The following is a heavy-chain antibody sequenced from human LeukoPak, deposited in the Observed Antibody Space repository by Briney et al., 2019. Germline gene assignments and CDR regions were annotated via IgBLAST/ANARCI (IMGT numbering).Heavy chain of an antibody. V-gene: IGHV1-69*13. J-gene: IGHJ4*02. CDR3: AASYCSSTSCYGLEGY. D-gene: IGHD2-2*01. CDR2: IIPIFGTA. Sequence: SVKVSCKASGGTFSSYAISWVRQAPGQGLEWMGGIIPIFGTANYAQKFQGRVTITADESTSTAYMELSSLRSEDTAVYYCAASYCSSTSCYGLEGYWGQGTLVTVSS. CDR1: GGTFSSYA.